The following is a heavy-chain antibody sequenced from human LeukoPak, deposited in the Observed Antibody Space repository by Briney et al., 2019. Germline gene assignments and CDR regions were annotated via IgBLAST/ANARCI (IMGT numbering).Heavy chain of an antibody. Sequence: PGGSLRLSCAASGFTFSSYAMHWVRQAPGKGLEWVAVISYDGSNKYYADSVKGRFTISRDNSKNTLYLQMNSLRAEDTAVYYCARSYYDSSGYYYDYYYGMDVWGQGTTVTVSS. J-gene: IGHJ6*02. CDR1: GFTFSSYA. CDR3: ARSYYDSSGYYYDYYYGMDV. CDR2: ISYDGSNK. V-gene: IGHV3-30*04. D-gene: IGHD3-22*01.